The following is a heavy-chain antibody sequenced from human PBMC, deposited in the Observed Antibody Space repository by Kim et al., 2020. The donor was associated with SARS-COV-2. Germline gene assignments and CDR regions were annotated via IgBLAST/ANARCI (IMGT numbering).Heavy chain of an antibody. Sequence: GGSLRLSCAASGFTFSSYSMNWVRQAPGKGLEWVSSISSSSSYIYYADSVKGRFTISRDNAKNSLYLQMNSLRAEDTAVYYCARFSSLDSSSWRAYYYYYGMDVWGQGTTVTVSS. D-gene: IGHD6-13*01. CDR2: ISSSSSYI. J-gene: IGHJ6*02. CDR3: ARFSSLDSSSWRAYYYYYGMDV. V-gene: IGHV3-21*01. CDR1: GFTFSSYS.